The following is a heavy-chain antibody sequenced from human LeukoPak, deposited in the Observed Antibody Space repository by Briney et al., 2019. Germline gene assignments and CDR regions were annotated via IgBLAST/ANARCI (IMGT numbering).Heavy chain of an antibody. CDR2: ISGSGGST. D-gene: IGHD6-13*01. J-gene: IGHJ4*02. CDR1: GFTFSGYA. V-gene: IGHV3-23*01. Sequence: PGGSLRLSCAASGFTFSGYAMSWVRQAPGKGLEWVSAISGSGGSTYYADSVKGRFTISRDNSKNTLYLQMNSLRAEDTAVYYCAKESVRYSSSGEGQKWGQGTLVTVSS. CDR3: AKESVRYSSSGEGQK.